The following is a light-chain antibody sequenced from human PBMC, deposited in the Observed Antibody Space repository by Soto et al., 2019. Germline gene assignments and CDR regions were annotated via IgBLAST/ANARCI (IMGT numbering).Light chain of an antibody. CDR2: EGS. CDR3: CSYAGSV. Sequence: QSALIQPASVSGSPGQSITISCTGTSGDVGSYNLVSWYQQHPGKAPKLMIYEGSKRPSGVSNRFSGSKSGNTASLTISGLQAEDEADYYCCSYAGSVFGGGTKVTVL. CDR1: SGDVGSYNL. J-gene: IGLJ3*02. V-gene: IGLV2-23*01.